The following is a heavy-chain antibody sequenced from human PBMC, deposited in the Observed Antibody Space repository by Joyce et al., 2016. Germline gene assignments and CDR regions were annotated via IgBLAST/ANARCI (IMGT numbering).Heavy chain of an antibody. Sequence: QVQLVESGGGGVQPGGSLRLSCAASGFTFSSHAMHWVRPAPGKGLEWGAVISYDGPNRFYADSVKGRFTISRDNSENTLYLQMNSLRLEDTAFYYCARARASQVWYFDLWGRGTLVTVSS. CDR3: ARARASQVWYFDL. CDR2: ISYDGPNR. J-gene: IGHJ2*01. V-gene: IGHV3-30-3*01. CDR1: GFTFSSHA.